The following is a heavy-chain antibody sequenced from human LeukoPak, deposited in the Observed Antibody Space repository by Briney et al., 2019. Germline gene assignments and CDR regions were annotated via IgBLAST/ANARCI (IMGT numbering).Heavy chain of an antibody. J-gene: IGHJ3*02. V-gene: IGHV3-30*02. CDR2: IRYDGSNK. D-gene: IGHD2-2*01. Sequence: GGSLRLSCAASGFTFSSYGMHWVRQAPGKGLEWVAFIRYDGSNKYYADSVKGRFTISRDNSKNTLYLQMNSLRAEDTAVYYCAKPTLPAATRGSAFDIWGQGTMVTVSS. CDR3: AKPTLPAATRGSAFDI. CDR1: GFTFSSYG.